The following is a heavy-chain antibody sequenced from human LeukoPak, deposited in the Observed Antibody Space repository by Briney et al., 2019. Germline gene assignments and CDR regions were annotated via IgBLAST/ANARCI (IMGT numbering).Heavy chain of an antibody. CDR1: GFTFDDYA. J-gene: IGHJ3*02. Sequence: GGSLRLSCAASGFTFDDYAMHWVRQAPGTGLEWVSGISWNSGSIGYADSVKGRFTISRDNAKNSLYLQMNSLRAEDTALYYCAKGVSLARTFDIWGQGTMVTVSS. CDR2: ISWNSGSI. D-gene: IGHD2-8*01. CDR3: AKGVSLARTFDI. V-gene: IGHV3-9*01.